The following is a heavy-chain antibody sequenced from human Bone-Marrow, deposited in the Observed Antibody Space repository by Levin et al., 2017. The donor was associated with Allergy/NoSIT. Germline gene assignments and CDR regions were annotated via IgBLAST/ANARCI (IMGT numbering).Heavy chain of an antibody. CDR1: GASIRSGAYY. CDR2: IYYNGST. CDR3: ARVLAGFDGSAMAYDY. V-gene: IGHV4-31*03. D-gene: IGHD3-10*01. Sequence: SETLSLTCTVSGASIRSGAYYWSWVRQPPGQGLEWNGYIYYNGSTYFNPSLKSRVSISVDTSKNQFSLKLSSVTAADTADYYCARVLAGFDGSAMAYDYWGRGSLVTVSS. J-gene: IGHJ4*02.